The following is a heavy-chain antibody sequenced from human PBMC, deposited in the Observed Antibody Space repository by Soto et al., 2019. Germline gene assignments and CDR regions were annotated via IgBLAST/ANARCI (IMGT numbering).Heavy chain of an antibody. Sequence: SETLSLTCTVSGGSISGYYWSWIRQPPGKGLEWIGYIYYSGTTSYNPSLNSRVTMSVDTSKNQFSLKVNSVTAADTAVYYCARESYYGSGATVVAFWGQGTLVTVSS. J-gene: IGHJ4*02. V-gene: IGHV4-59*01. D-gene: IGHD3-10*01. CDR3: ARESYYGSGATVVAF. CDR1: GGSISGYY. CDR2: IYYSGTT.